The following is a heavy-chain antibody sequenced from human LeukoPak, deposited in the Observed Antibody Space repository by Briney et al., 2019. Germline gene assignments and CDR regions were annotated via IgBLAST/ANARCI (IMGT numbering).Heavy chain of an antibody. CDR2: MNPNSGNT. J-gene: IGHJ4*02. CDR3: ARGRFGELLHYYFDY. CDR1: GYTFTSYY. V-gene: IGHV1-8*02. Sequence: GASVKVSCKASGYTFTSYYMHWVRQAPGQGLEWMGWMNPNSGNTGHAQKFQGRVTMTRNTSISTAYMELSSLRSEDTAVYYCARGRFGELLHYYFDYWGQGTLVTVSS. D-gene: IGHD3-10*01.